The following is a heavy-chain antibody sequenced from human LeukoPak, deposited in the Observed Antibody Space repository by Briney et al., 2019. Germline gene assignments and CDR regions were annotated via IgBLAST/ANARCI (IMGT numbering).Heavy chain of an antibody. Sequence: GGSLRLSCAASASDFNDQYMDWVRQAPGKGLEWVGRTGNKGSRYTTEYAASVKGRFTISRDDSKNSLYLQMNSPKSEDTAVYYCTRGYSGGSAYAFDIWGPGTMVTVSS. V-gene: IGHV3-72*01. CDR2: TGNKGSRYTT. CDR3: TRGYSGGSAYAFDI. D-gene: IGHD1-26*01. J-gene: IGHJ3*02. CDR1: ASDFNDQY.